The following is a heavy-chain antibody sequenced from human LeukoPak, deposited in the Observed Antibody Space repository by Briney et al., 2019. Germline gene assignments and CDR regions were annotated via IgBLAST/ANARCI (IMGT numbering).Heavy chain of an antibody. D-gene: IGHD4-17*01. J-gene: IGHJ4*02. V-gene: IGHV4-39*07. CDR3: ARSATVTTGYFDY. Sequence: SETLSLTCSVSVGSISSSGHYWGWIRQSPAKGLDWIGSIYSNGNTYYNPSVKSRVTISVDTSKNQFSLKLTSVTAAETAVYYCARSATVTTGYFDYWGQGALVTVSS. CDR1: VGSISSSGHY. CDR2: IYSNGNT.